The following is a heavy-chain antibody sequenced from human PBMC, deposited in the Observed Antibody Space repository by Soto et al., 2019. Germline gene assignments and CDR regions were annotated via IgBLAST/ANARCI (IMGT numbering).Heavy chain of an antibody. J-gene: IGHJ6*02. CDR1: GGSFSGYS. Sequence: SETLSLTCAVYGGSFSGYSWTWLRQPPGKGLEWIGEINHSGTTDYNPALKSRVTMSVDTSKNQFSLRVTSVTAADTAVYYCARARFDSWSHIYYGVDVWGQGTTVTVSS. CDR3: ARARFDSWSHIYYGVDV. V-gene: IGHV4-34*01. D-gene: IGHD3-3*01. CDR2: INHSGTT.